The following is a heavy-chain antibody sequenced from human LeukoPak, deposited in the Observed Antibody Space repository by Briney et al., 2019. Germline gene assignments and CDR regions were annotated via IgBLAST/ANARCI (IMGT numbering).Heavy chain of an antibody. V-gene: IGHV4-34*01. CDR1: GGSFSAYY. CDR3: ARHSPCSGGSCYSNVAWFDP. CDR2: ISHTGST. J-gene: IGHJ5*02. D-gene: IGHD2-15*01. Sequence: SETLSLTCAVYGGSFSAYYWTWIRQPPGKGLEWIGEISHTGSTNYNPSLKSRVTISVDTSKNQFSLKLSSVTAADTAVYYCARHSPCSGGSCYSNVAWFDPWGQGTLVTVSS.